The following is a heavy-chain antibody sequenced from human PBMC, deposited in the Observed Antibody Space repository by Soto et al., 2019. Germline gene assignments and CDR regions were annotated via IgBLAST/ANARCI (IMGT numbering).Heavy chain of an antibody. J-gene: IGHJ3*02. Sequence: QVQLQESGPGLVKPSQTLSLTCTVSGGSISSGGYYWSWIRQHPGKGLEWIGYIYYSGSTYYNPSLKLRVTIAVDASKNQYSLKLSCVTAADTAVYYCARDGNDCSGGSCYFDAFDIWGQGTMVTVSS. V-gene: IGHV4-31*03. CDR3: ARDGNDCSGGSCYFDAFDI. CDR2: IYYSGST. D-gene: IGHD2-15*01. CDR1: GGSISSGGYY.